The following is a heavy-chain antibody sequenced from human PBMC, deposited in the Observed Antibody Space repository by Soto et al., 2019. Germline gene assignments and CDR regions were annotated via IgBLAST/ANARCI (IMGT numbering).Heavy chain of an antibody. D-gene: IGHD3-9*01. Sequence: ASVKVSCKASGYTFTGYYMHWVRQAPGQGLEWMGWINPNSGGTNYAQKFQGWVTMTRDTSISTAYMELSRLRSDDTAVYYCARGGITIFSSPLDAFDIWGQGTMVTVSS. V-gene: IGHV1-2*04. CDR1: GYTFTGYY. J-gene: IGHJ3*02. CDR2: INPNSGGT. CDR3: ARGGITIFSSPLDAFDI.